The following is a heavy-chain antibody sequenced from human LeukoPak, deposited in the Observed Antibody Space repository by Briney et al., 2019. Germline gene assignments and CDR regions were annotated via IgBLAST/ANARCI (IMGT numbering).Heavy chain of an antibody. Sequence: GGSLRLSCVASGFTFSNYWMSWVRQAPGKGLEWVANIKRDGRDKNSVDSVKGRFTISRDNAKNSMFLQMNSLRVEDTAVCYCARESRITGTTTSGFDIWGQGTMVTVSS. V-gene: IGHV3-7*01. CDR3: ARESRITGTTTSGFDI. CDR1: GFTFSNYW. CDR2: IKRDGRDK. J-gene: IGHJ3*02. D-gene: IGHD1-14*01.